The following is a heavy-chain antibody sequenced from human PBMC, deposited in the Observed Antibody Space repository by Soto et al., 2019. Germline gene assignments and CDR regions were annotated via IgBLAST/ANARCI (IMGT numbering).Heavy chain of an antibody. CDR1: GGSVISSSYY. Sequence: QLQLQESGPGLVKPSETLSLTCTVSGGSVISSSYYWGWVRQPPGKGLEWIGSVYYSGSTYYNPSLESRVTISVDKSKNQFSLKLMSLSAADTAVYYCGRLEGLATISYYFDYWGHGALVTVSS. CDR2: VYYSGST. D-gene: IGHD3-9*01. J-gene: IGHJ4*01. CDR3: GRLEGLATISYYFDY. V-gene: IGHV4-39*01.